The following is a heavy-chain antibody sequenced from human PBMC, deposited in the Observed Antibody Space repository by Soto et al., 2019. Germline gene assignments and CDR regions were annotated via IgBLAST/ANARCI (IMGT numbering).Heavy chain of an antibody. V-gene: IGHV3-23*01. CDR3: EKDRERIATRSIDY. J-gene: IGHJ4*02. CDR1: GFTFSSYA. Sequence: EVQLLESGGGLVQPGGSLRLSCAASGFTFSSYAMSWVRQAPGKGLEWVSGSSGSGVSTYYADSVKGRFTISRDNSKSTLYLHMNSLRAEDTAVYYCEKDRERIATRSIDYWGQGTLVTVSS. D-gene: IGHD6-6*01. CDR2: SSGSGVST.